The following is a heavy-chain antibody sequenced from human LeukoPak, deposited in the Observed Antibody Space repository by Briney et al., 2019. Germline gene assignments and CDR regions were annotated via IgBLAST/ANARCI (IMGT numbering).Heavy chain of an antibody. J-gene: IGHJ4*02. Sequence: SETLSLTCTVSGGSISSYYWSWIRQPPGKGLEWIGYIYYSGSTNYNPSLKSRVTISVDTSKNQFSLKLSSVTAADTAVYYCAREADDSSGYYSGFFDYWGQGTLVTVSS. CDR1: GGSISSYY. V-gene: IGHV4-59*01. CDR2: IYYSGST. CDR3: AREADDSSGYYSGFFDY. D-gene: IGHD3-22*01.